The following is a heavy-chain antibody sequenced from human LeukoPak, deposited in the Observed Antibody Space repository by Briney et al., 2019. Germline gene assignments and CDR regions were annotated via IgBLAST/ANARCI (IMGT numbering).Heavy chain of an antibody. CDR1: GGSISGYY. J-gene: IGHJ4*02. CDR2: IYSTGST. V-gene: IGHV4-59*01. D-gene: IGHD1-1*01. Sequence: SETLSLTCTVSGGSISGYYWSWVRQSPEKGLESIGFIYSTGSTSYNPSLRSRVTISVDTSKNQFSLKLSSVTAADTAVYYCARVLERDWGRGLDYWGQGTLVTVSS. CDR3: ARVLERDWGRGLDY.